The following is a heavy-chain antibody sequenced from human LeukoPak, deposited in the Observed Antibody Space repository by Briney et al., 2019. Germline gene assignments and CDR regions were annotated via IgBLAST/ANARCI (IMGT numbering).Heavy chain of an antibody. CDR2: ISYDGSQK. J-gene: IGHJ4*02. CDR1: GFTFSTYA. V-gene: IGHV3-30-3*01. Sequence: GGSLRLSCAASGFTFSTYAMHWVRQAPGKGLEWVTIISYDGSQKYYADSVKGRLTISRGNSENTLFLQMNSLRAEDTAVYHCARANSSSWHNFNYWGQGTLVTVSS. CDR3: ARANSSSWHNFNY. D-gene: IGHD6-13*01.